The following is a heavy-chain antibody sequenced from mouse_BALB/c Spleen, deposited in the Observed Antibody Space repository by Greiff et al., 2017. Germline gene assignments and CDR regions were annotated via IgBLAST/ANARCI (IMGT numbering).Heavy chain of an antibody. CDR2: ISSGGSYT. D-gene: IGHD1-1*01. Sequence: EVKLQESGGGLVKPGGSLKLSCAASGFTFSSYTMSWVRQTPEKRLEWVATISSGGSYTYYPDSVKGRFTISRDNAKNTLYLQMSSLKSEDTAMYYCTRDYYYGSSYVEDAMDYWGQGTSVTVSS. V-gene: IGHV5-6-4*01. CDR3: TRDYYYGSSYVEDAMDY. CDR1: GFTFSSYT. J-gene: IGHJ4*01.